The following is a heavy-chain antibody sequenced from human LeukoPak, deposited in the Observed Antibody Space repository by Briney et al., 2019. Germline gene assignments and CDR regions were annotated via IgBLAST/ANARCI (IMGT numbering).Heavy chain of an antibody. V-gene: IGHV1-18*01. J-gene: IGHJ6*03. D-gene: IGHD2-15*01. CDR3: ARVFSHCSGGSCYASDYYYYMNV. Sequence: ASVKVSCKASGYTFTDYYMHWVRQAPGQGLEWMGWISAYNGNTNYAQKLQGRVTMTTDTSTSTAYMELRSLRSDDTAVYYCARVFSHCSGGSCYASDYYYYMNVWGKGTTVTVSS. CDR1: GYTFTDYY. CDR2: ISAYNGNT.